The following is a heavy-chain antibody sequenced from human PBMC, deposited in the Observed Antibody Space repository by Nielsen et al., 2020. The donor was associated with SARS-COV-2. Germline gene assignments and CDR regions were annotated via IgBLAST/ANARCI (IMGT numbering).Heavy chain of an antibody. D-gene: IGHD6-13*01. J-gene: IGHJ5*02. CDR3: AREGGYSST. V-gene: IGHV4-59*01. CDR2: IYYSGST. CDR1: GGSFSSYY. Sequence: SETLSLTCAVYGGSFSSYYWSWIRQPPGKGLEWIGYIYYSGSTNYNPSLKSGVTISVDTSKNQFSLKLSSVTAADTAVYYCAREGGYSSTWGQGTLVTVSS.